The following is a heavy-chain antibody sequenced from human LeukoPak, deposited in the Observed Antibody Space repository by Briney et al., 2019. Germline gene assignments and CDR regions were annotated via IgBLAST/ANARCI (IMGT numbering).Heavy chain of an antibody. D-gene: IGHD6-6*01. CDR1: GFTFSSYG. J-gene: IGHJ4*02. V-gene: IGHV3-30*03. Sequence: GGSLRLSCAASGFTFSSYGMHWVRQAPGKGLEWVAVISYDGSNKYYADSVKGRFTISRDNSKNTLYLQTNSLRAEDTAVYYCASLYSSSSGLDYWGQGTLVTVSS. CDR3: ASLYSSSSGLDY. CDR2: ISYDGSNK.